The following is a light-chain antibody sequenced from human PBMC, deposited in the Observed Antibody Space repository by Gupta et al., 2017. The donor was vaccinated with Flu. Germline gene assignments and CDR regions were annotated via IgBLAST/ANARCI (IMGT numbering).Light chain of an antibody. J-gene: IGKJ5*01. V-gene: IGKV1-39*01. Sequence: DIQMTQSPSSLSASVGDRVTITCRASQSISSYLNWYQQKPGKAPKLLIYAASSLQSGVPSRFSGSGSGTDFTLTISRLQPEDFATYSCQQCHSTPDTFGQGTRMEIK. CDR1: QSISSY. CDR2: AAS. CDR3: QQCHSTPDT.